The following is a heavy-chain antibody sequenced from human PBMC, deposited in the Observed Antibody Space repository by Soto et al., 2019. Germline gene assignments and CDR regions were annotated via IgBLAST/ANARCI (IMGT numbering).Heavy chain of an antibody. CDR2: IGTAGDT. J-gene: IGHJ3*02. Sequence: EVQLVESGGGLVQPGGSLRLSCAASGFTFSSYDMHWVRQATGEGLEWVSAIGTAGDTYYPGSVKGRFTISRENAKNSLYLQMNSLRAGDTAVYYCARGVTGGYNWIPDAFDIWGQGTMVTVSS. CDR3: ARGVTGGYNWIPDAFDI. D-gene: IGHD1-20*01. V-gene: IGHV3-13*01. CDR1: GFTFSSYD.